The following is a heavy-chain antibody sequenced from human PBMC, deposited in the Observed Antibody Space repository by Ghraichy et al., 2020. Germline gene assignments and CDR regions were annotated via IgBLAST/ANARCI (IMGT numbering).Heavy chain of an antibody. Sequence: GSLRLSCAASGFTFSSYDMHWVRQATGKGLEWVSAIGTAGDTYYPGSVKGRFTISRENAKNSLYLQMNSLRAGDTAVYYCARRASRRSGTYYYGSGRRWYFDLWGRGTLVTVSS. V-gene: IGHV3-13*04. CDR3: ARRASRRSGTYYYGSGRRWYFDL. J-gene: IGHJ2*01. CDR1: GFTFSSYD. D-gene: IGHD3-10*01. CDR2: IGTAGDT.